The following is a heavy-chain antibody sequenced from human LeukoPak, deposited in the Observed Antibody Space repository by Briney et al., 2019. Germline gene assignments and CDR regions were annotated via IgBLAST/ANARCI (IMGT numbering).Heavy chain of an antibody. CDR3: ASKYL. CDR2: IKQDGSEK. J-gene: IGHJ4*02. D-gene: IGHD2/OR15-2a*01. V-gene: IGHV3-7*01. Sequence: GGSLRLSCAASGFTFSDYYMSWIRQAPGKGLEWVANIKQDGSEKYYVDSVKGRFTISRDNAKNSLYLQMNSLRAEDTAVYYCASKYLWGQGTLVTVSS. CDR1: GFTFSDYY.